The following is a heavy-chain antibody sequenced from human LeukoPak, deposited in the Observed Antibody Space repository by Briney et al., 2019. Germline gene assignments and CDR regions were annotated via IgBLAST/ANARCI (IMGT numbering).Heavy chain of an antibody. CDR3: ATQLWEYYYYGMDV. J-gene: IGHJ6*02. CDR2: IWHDGSNK. CDR1: GFTFSSYG. V-gene: IGHV3-33*01. Sequence: GGSLRLSCAASGFTFSSYGMHWVRQAPGKGLEWVAVIWHDGSNKYYAASVKGRFTISRDNSKNTLYLQMNSLRAEDTAVYYCATQLWEYYYYGMDVWGQGTTVTVSS. D-gene: IGHD6-13*01.